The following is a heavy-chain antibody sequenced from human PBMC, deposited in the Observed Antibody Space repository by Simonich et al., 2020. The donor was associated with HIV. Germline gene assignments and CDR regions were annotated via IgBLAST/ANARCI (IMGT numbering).Heavy chain of an antibody. J-gene: IGHJ4*02. CDR1: GFTFSSNA. CDR2: IRGSGGST. Sequence: EVQLLESGGGLVQPGGSLRLSCAASGFTFSSNAMRWVRQAPGKGLELVSSIRGSGGSTYYADSVKGRFTISRDNSKNTLYLQMNSLRAEDTAVYYCAKDRYYNFWSGYYDYWGQGTLVTVSS. CDR3: AKDRYYNFWSGYYDY. D-gene: IGHD3-3*01. V-gene: IGHV3-23*01.